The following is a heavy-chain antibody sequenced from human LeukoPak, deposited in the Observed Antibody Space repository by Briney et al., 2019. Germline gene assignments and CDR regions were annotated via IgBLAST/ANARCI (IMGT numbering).Heavy chain of an antibody. D-gene: IGHD6-6*01. CDR2: ISGGSSYT. J-gene: IGHJ6*02. CDR3: ARGRGYSSSSTDMDV. V-gene: IGHV3-21*01. CDR1: GFTFSSYG. Sequence: GGSLRLSCATSGFTFSSYGMSWVRQAPGKGLEWLSSISGGSSYTYYADSVKDRFTISRDNAENSLYLQMNSQRAEDTAVYYCARGRGYSSSSTDMDVWGRGTTVTVSS.